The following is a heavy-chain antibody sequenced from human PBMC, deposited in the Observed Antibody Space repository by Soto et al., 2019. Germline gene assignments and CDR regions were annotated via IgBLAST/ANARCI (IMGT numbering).Heavy chain of an antibody. J-gene: IGHJ5*02. CDR3: ARQASYWHGGGGWLDP. CDR1: GFTFSAYD. V-gene: IGHV3-13*01. D-gene: IGHD2-8*02. Sequence: EVQLVESGGGLVQPGGSLRLSCAASGFTFSAYDMHWVRQPTGKGLEWVSAIGTQHDTYYPDSVKGRFTISRENAKSSFYLQMNSLGTGDTAVYYCARQASYWHGGGGWLDPWGQGTLVTVSS. CDR2: IGTQHDT.